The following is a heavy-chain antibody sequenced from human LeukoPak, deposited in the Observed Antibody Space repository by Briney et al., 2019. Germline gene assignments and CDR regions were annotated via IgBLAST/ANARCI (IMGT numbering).Heavy chain of an antibody. V-gene: IGHV4-59*12. CDR1: GFSFSSYA. CDR3: AKSNGYGLVDI. D-gene: IGHD3-10*01. CDR2: IYYSGST. Sequence: PGGSLRLSCAASGFSFSSYAMSWIRQPPGKGLEWIGYIYYSGSTNYNPSLKSRVTISVDTSKNQFSLKLNSVTAADTAVYYCAKSNGYGLVDIWGQGTMVTVSS. J-gene: IGHJ3*02.